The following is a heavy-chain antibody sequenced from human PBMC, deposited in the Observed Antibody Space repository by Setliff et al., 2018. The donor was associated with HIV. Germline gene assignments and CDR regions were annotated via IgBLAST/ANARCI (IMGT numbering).Heavy chain of an antibody. J-gene: IGHJ4*02. Sequence: SETLSLTCTVSGDSLSSTGDHWGWIRQPPGRGLEWIGNVYSSGSTYYNPSLKSRVTISVDTSKNQFSLKMISVTAADTAVYYCARDPHSYDTSGHYSWFYFDFWGQGTLITVSS. V-gene: IGHV4-39*07. CDR1: GDSLSSTGDH. CDR2: VYSSGST. CDR3: ARDPHSYDTSGHYSWFYFDF. D-gene: IGHD3-22*01.